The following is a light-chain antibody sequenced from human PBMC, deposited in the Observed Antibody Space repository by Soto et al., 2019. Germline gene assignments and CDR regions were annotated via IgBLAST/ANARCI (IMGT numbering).Light chain of an antibody. Sequence: DIQMTQSPSTLSGSVGDRVTITCRASQTISSWLAWYQQKPGKAPKILIYKASTLKSGVPSRFSGSGSGTEFARTIGSLQPDDFATYYCQHYNSYSEAFGQGTKVELK. CDR3: QHYNSYSEA. J-gene: IGKJ1*01. V-gene: IGKV1-5*03. CDR2: KAS. CDR1: QTISSW.